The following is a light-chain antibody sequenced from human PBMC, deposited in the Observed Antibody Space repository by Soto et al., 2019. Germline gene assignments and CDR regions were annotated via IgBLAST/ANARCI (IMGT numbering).Light chain of an antibody. CDR3: QQYGTSPWT. J-gene: IGKJ1*01. CDR1: QSVSSSY. CDR2: GAS. Sequence: IVLTQSPGTLSLSPGERATLSCRASQSVSSSYLAWYQQKPGQAPRLLIYGASSRSTGIPDRFSGSGSGTDFTLTIRRPEPEDFVVYYCQQYGTSPWTFGQGTKLEIK. V-gene: IGKV3-20*01.